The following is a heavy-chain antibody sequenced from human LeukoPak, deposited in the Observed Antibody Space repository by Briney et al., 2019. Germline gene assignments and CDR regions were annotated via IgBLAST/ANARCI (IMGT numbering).Heavy chain of an antibody. Sequence: ASVKVSCKASGYAFSMYSTYTIHWVRQAPGQRPEWMGWINAGFGETRYRQKFQGRVTPSADTSANTVYMELNSLTSEDTAVYYCARDSDTTDWAWVYWGQGTLVTVSS. V-gene: IGHV1-3*01. D-gene: IGHD3-9*01. CDR3: ARDSDTTDWAWVY. CDR1: GYAFSMYSTYT. CDR2: INAGFGET. J-gene: IGHJ4*02.